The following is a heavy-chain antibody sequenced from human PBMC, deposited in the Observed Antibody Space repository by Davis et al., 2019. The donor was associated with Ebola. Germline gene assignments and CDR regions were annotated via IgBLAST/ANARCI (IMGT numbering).Heavy chain of an antibody. CDR2: ISSSSSYI. V-gene: IGHV3-21*04. CDR1: GFTFSSYS. D-gene: IGHD2-2*01. J-gene: IGHJ3*02. CDR3: ARERWVVVPAAIRPEDAFDI. Sequence: GESLKISCAASGFTFSSYSMNWVRQAPGKGLEWVSSISSSSSYIYYADSVKGRFTISRDNAKNSLYLQMNSLRAEDTAVYYCARERWVVVPAAIRPEDAFDIWGQGTMVTVSS.